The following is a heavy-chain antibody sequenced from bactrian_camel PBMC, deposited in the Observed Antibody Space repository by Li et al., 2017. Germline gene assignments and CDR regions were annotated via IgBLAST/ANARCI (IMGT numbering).Heavy chain of an antibody. CDR2: IDSDGDT. CDR3: AADFSSYCGAGRLKNEPGFRY. Sequence: HVQLVESGGGSVQAGGSLALSCAVSAVTYRTNCVGWFRQAPGKAREGIAVIDSDGDTAYAESMKDRFTISRDNAKITLYLEMNNLKIEDSAVYYCAADFSSYCGAGRLKNEPGFRYWGQGTQVTVS. D-gene: IGHD2*01. J-gene: IGHJ6*01. CDR1: AVTYRTNC. V-gene: IGHV3S26*01.